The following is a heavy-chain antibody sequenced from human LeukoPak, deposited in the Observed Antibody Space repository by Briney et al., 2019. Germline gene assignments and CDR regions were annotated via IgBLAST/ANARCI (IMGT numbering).Heavy chain of an antibody. Sequence: GASVKVSCKASGYTFTSYYMHWVRQAPGQGLEWMGIINPSGGSTSYAQKFQGRVTMTRDTSTSTVYMELSSLRSEDTAVYYCASDILTGYDAFDIWGQGTMVTVSS. CDR3: ASDILTGYDAFDI. V-gene: IGHV1-46*01. J-gene: IGHJ3*02. CDR1: GYTFTSYY. D-gene: IGHD3-9*01. CDR2: INPSGGST.